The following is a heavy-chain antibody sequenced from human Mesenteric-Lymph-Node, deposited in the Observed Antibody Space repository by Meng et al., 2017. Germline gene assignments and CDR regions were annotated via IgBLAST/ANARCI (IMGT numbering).Heavy chain of an antibody. CDR1: GYTFTRHA. D-gene: IGHD1-14*01. Sequence: QVQLVQSGAEVKKPGASVKVSYKASGYTFTRHAINWVRQAPGQGLEWMGWMNTKTGNPTYAQGFTGRFVFSLDTSVSTAYLQISSLKAEDTAMYYCARDDNGAPDYWGQGTLVTVSS. CDR3: ARDDNGAPDY. CDR2: MNTKTGNP. J-gene: IGHJ4*02. V-gene: IGHV7-4-1*02.